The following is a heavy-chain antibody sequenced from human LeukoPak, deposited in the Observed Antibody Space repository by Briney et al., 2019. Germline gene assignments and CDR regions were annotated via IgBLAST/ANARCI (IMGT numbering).Heavy chain of an antibody. CDR3: ASTQTKYSSGWYYYFDY. Sequence: PSETLSLTCTVSGGSISSYYWSWLRQPPGKGLEWIGYIYYSGSTNYNPSLKSRVTISVDTSKNQFSLKLSSVTAADTAVYYCASTQTKYSSGWYYYFDYWGQGTLVTVSS. CDR2: IYYSGST. J-gene: IGHJ4*02. V-gene: IGHV4-59*08. CDR1: GGSISSYY. D-gene: IGHD6-19*01.